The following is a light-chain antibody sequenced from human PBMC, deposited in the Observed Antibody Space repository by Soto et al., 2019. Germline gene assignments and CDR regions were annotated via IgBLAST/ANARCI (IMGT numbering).Light chain of an antibody. J-gene: IGKJ4*01. Sequence: EIVLTQSPATLSLSPGDRATLSCRASQSVGSYLGWYQQRPGQAPRLLIYDASNRATGIPARCSGSGSGTDFTLTISSLAPEDLAVYYCQQRSDWPSTFGGGTKVEIK. CDR3: QQRSDWPST. CDR2: DAS. V-gene: IGKV3-11*01. CDR1: QSVGSY.